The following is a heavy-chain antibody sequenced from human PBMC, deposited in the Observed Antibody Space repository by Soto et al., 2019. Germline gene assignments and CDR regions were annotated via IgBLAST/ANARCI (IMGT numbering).Heavy chain of an antibody. CDR2: IYYSGIT. J-gene: IGHJ4*02. Sequence: SETLSLTCTVSGGSISDYYWSWIRQPPGKGLEWIGYIYYSGITNYNPSLKSRVTISVDTSKNQCSLKLSSVTAADTAVYYCARGFTTKVIDYWGQGTLVTVSS. CDR3: ARGFTTKVIDY. CDR1: GGSISDYY. D-gene: IGHD5-18*01. V-gene: IGHV4-59*01.